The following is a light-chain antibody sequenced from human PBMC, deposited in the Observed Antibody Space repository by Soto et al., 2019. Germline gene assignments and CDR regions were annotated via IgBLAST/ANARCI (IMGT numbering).Light chain of an antibody. CDR3: QQYDSYPFT. CDR2: KAS. CDR1: ANINIW. V-gene: IGKV1-5*03. J-gene: IGKJ3*01. Sequence: DIQMTQSPSTLSASVGDRVIITCWASANINIWVAWYQQKPGKAPKFLMYKASSLQSGVPSRFSGSGSGTEFALTISSLQPDDFATYYCQQYDSYPFTFGPGTKVDIK.